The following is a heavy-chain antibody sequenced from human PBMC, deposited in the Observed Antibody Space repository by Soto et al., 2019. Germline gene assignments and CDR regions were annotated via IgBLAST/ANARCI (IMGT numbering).Heavy chain of an antibody. Sequence: EVLLLESGGGLVQPGGSLRLSCEASGFSFSSFAMNWVRQAPGKGLEWVSAIGDSGASTYYADSVKGRFTIARDNSRNTLYLQLTSLRAEDTAVYYCANWVELDVWGNGTTVTVSS. CDR3: ANWVELDV. J-gene: IGHJ6*04. CDR2: IGDSGAST. V-gene: IGHV3-23*01. CDR1: GFSFSSFA. D-gene: IGHD1-26*01.